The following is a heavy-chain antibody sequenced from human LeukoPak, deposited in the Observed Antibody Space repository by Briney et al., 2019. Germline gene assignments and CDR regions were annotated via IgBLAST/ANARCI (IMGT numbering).Heavy chain of an antibody. J-gene: IGHJ5*02. V-gene: IGHV4-59*01. D-gene: IGHD3-22*01. CDR3: ARVGSYDSSGPLGDWFDP. CDR1: GGSISSYY. Sequence: ETLSLTCTVSGGSISSYYWSWIRQPPGEGLEWIGYTYYSGSTNYNPSLKSRVTISVDTSKNQFSLKLSSVTAADTAVYYCARVGSYDSSGPLGDWFDPWGQGTLVTVSS. CDR2: TYYSGST.